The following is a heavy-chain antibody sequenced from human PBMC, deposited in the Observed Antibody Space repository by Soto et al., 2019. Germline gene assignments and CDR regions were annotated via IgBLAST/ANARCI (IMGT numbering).Heavy chain of an antibody. V-gene: IGHV3-21*01. D-gene: IGHD5-12*01. Sequence: GGSLRLSCAASGFTFSSYSMNWVRQAPGKGLEWVSSISSSSSYIYYADSVKGRFTISRDNAKNSLYLQMNSLRAEDTAVYYCARDKSEYSGYLYDYWGQGTLVTVSS. CDR3: ARDKSEYSGYLYDY. CDR2: ISSSSSYI. CDR1: GFTFSSYS. J-gene: IGHJ4*02.